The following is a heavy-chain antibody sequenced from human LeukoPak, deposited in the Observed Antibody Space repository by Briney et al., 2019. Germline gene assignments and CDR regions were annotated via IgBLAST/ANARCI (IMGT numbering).Heavy chain of an antibody. CDR2: IYYSGST. Sequence: KPSETLSLTCTVSGGSISSYYWSWIRQPPGKGLEWIGYIYYSGSTNYTPSLKSRVTISVDTSKNQFSLKLSSVTAADTAVYYCARHYSSSWTDAFDIWGQGTMVTVSS. CDR3: ARHYSSSWTDAFDI. D-gene: IGHD6-13*01. CDR1: GGSISSYY. J-gene: IGHJ3*02. V-gene: IGHV4-59*08.